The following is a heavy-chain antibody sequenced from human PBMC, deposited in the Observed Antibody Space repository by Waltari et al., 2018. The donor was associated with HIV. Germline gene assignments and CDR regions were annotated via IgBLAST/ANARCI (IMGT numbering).Heavy chain of an antibody. Sequence: EVQLLESGGGLVQPGGSLRLSCAASGFTFSSHVMSWVRQAPGKGLEWVSGISGSGGSTYYVDSVKGRFTISRDNSKNTLYLQMNSLRAEDTAVYYCAKDHSALRIAGARGYYGMDVWGQGTTVTVSS. CDR1: GFTFSSHV. J-gene: IGHJ6*02. CDR3: AKDHSALRIAGARGYYGMDV. V-gene: IGHV3-23*01. CDR2: ISGSGGST. D-gene: IGHD6-13*01.